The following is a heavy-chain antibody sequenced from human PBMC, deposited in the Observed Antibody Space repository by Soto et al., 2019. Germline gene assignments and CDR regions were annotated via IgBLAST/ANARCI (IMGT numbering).Heavy chain of an antibody. CDR3: ARAHSSSWFEYYYYYGMDV. V-gene: IGHV1-2*02. Sequence: ASVKVSCKASGYTFTGYYMHWVRQAPGQGLERMGWINPNSGGTNYAQKFQGRVTMTRDTSISTAYMELSRLRSDDTAVYYCARAHSSSWFEYYYYYGMDVWGQGTTVTVSS. CDR2: INPNSGGT. CDR1: GYTFTGYY. J-gene: IGHJ6*02. D-gene: IGHD6-13*01.